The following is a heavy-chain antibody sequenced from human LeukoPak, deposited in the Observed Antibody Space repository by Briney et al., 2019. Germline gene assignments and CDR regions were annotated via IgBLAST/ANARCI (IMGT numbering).Heavy chain of an antibody. J-gene: IGHJ4*02. CDR2: ISGSGGST. CDR1: GFPFNNYA. D-gene: IGHD4-17*01. Sequence: PGGSLGLSCAASGFPFNNYAMSWVRQAPGKGLEWVSSISGSGGSTYYADSVKGRITISRDNSKSTLYLQMNSLRAEDTAVYYCAKPTTVTGRKLQAFDYWGQGTLVTVSS. CDR3: AKPTTVTGRKLQAFDY. V-gene: IGHV3-23*01.